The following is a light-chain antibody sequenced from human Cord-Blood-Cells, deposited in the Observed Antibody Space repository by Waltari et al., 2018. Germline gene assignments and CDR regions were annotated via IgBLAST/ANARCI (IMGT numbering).Light chain of an antibody. CDR2: GAS. CDR3: QQYNNWPYT. Sequence: EIVMTQSPATLSVSQGERATLSCRASQSVSSNLAWYRQKPGQAPRLLIYGASTRATGIPARFSGSGSGTEFTLTISSLQSEDFAVYYCQQYNNWPYTFGQGTKLEIK. CDR1: QSVSSN. J-gene: IGKJ2*01. V-gene: IGKV3-15*01.